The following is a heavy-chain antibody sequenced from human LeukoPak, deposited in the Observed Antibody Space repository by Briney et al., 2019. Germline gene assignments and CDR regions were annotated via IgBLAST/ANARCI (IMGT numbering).Heavy chain of an antibody. CDR2: IYYSGST. D-gene: IGHD3-10*01. CDR3: ARVKTMVRGAAFDY. CDR1: GGSISSYY. V-gene: IGHV4-59*12. Sequence: SETLSLTCTVSGGSISSYYWSWIRQPPGKGLEWIGYIYYSGSTNYNPSLKSRVTISVDTSKNQFSLKLSSVTAADTAVYYCARVKTMVRGAAFDYWGQGTLVTVSS. J-gene: IGHJ4*02.